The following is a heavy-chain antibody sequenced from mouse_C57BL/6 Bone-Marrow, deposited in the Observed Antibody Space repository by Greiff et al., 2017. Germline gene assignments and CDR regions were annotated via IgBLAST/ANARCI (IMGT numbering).Heavy chain of an antibody. J-gene: IGHJ4*01. Sequence: QVQLQQSGAELVKPGASVKLSCKASGYTFTNYWMHWVKQRPGQGLEWIGMMHPNGGSPDYNEKFKSEATLSVDKSSRTAYMELSSLTSEDSAVYYCATSYDYDDYTMDYGGQGTSVTVSS. CDR1: GYTFTNYW. D-gene: IGHD2-4*01. CDR3: ATSYDYDDYTMDY. CDR2: MHPNGGSP. V-gene: IGHV1-64*01.